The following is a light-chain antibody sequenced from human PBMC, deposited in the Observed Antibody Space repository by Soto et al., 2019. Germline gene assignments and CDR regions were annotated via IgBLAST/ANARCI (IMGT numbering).Light chain of an antibody. CDR2: KAS. CDR1: ESVNMR. Sequence: EIQMTQSPATLSASPGDRATISCRASESVNMRLAWYQQKPGKAPKLLIYKASTLKSGIPSRFSGSGSGTEFTLTISGLQFEDFAVYYCQQYNKWPQTFGQGTKVDI. J-gene: IGKJ2*01. V-gene: IGKV1-5*03. CDR3: QQYNKWPQT.